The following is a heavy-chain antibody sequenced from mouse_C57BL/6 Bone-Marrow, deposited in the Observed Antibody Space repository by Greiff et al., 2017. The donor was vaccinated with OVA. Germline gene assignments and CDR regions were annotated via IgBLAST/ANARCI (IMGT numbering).Heavy chain of an antibody. CDR2: FYPGSGSI. V-gene: IGHV1-62-2*01. CDR3: ARHEGDYYGSSSFFDY. CDR1: GYTFTEYT. J-gene: IGHJ2*01. Sequence: VKLQQSGAELVKPGASVKLSCKASGYTFTEYTIHWVKQRSGQGLEWIGWFYPGSGSIKYNEKFKDKATLTADKSSSTVYMELSRLTSEDSAVYFCARHEGDYYGSSSFFDYWGQGTTLTVSS. D-gene: IGHD1-1*01.